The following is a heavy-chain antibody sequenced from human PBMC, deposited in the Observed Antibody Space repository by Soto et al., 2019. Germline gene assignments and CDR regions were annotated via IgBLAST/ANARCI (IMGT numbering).Heavy chain of an antibody. Sequence: EVQLVESGEGLVQPGGSLRLSCAASGFTFSSYAMHWVRQAPGKGLEYVSAINNNRGSTYYADSVKGRFTISRDNSKNTLYLQMGSLRAEDMAVYYCARVAGPGYFDFWGQGTLVTVSS. CDR3: ARVAGPGYFDF. CDR2: INNNRGST. V-gene: IGHV3-64*02. CDR1: GFTFSSYA. D-gene: IGHD6-13*01. J-gene: IGHJ4*02.